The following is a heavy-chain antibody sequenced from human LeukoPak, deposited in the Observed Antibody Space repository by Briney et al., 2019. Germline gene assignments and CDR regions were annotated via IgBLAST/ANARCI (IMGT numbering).Heavy chain of an antibody. CDR2: INHNGEMV. D-gene: IGHD3-9*01. V-gene: IGHV3-48*02. Sequence: GGSLRLSCAASGFTFSNYVMSWVRQAPGKGMEWVSYINHNGEMVFYPDFVKGRFTISRDNAKNSLYLQMNSLRDEDTAVYYCARDNDWAFHYWGQGTLVTVSS. J-gene: IGHJ4*02. CDR1: GFTFSNYV. CDR3: ARDNDWAFHY.